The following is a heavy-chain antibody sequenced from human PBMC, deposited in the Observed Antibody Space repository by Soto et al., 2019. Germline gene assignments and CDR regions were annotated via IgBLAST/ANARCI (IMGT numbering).Heavy chain of an antibody. J-gene: IGHJ4*02. CDR3: ARDVNDSSGSQVFDY. V-gene: IGHV4-31*03. CDR1: GDSVSSNNYY. D-gene: IGHD3-22*01. CDR2: IHYSGDS. Sequence: SETLSLTCTVIGDSVSSNNYYWSWIRQRPGKGLEWIGYIHYSGDSYDNPSLTSRITMSMDVSKNQFSLNLRSVTAADTAIYYCARDVNDSSGSQVFDYWGQGTMVTVSS.